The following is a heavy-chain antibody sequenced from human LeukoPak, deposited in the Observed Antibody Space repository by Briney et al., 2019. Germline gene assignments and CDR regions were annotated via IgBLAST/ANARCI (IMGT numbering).Heavy chain of an antibody. CDR3: ALGNYYDTSGYYPSDY. Sequence: PGKSLRLSCAASGFTFSSYGMHWVRQAPGKGLEWVAFIWYDGSNKYCGDSVKGRFTISRDNSKNTLYLRMNSLRAEDTAVYYCALGNYYDTSGYYPSDYWGQGTLVTVSS. D-gene: IGHD3-22*01. CDR1: GFTFSSYG. V-gene: IGHV3-33*01. J-gene: IGHJ4*02. CDR2: IWYDGSNK.